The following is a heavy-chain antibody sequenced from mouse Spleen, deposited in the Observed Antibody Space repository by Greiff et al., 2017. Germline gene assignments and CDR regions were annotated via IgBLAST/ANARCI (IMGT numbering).Heavy chain of an antibody. D-gene: IGHD2-5*01. J-gene: IGHJ4*01. CDR1: GFTFSSYA. CDR3: AREDSNYAMDY. Sequence: EVKLVASGGGLVKPGGSLKLSCAASGFTFSSYAMSWVRQPPEQRLEWVAYISSGGGNTYYPDSVKGRFTISRDNAKNTLYLQMSSLRSEDTALDYCAREDSNYAMDYWGQGTSVTGSS. CDR2: ISSGGGNT. V-gene: IGHV5-9*01.